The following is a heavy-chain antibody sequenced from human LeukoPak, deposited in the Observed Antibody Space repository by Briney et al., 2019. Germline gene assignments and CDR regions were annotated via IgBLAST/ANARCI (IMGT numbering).Heavy chain of an antibody. D-gene: IGHD3-9*01. V-gene: IGHV3-23*01. CDR2: ISGSGGST. CDR1: GFTFSSYA. J-gene: IGHJ5*02. CDR3: AREQPHYDILTGYYSSGWFDP. Sequence: GGSLRLSCAASGFTFSSYAMSWVRQASGKGLEWASTISGSGGSTYYADSGKGRVTISRDNSKNTLDLQMNSLRAEDTAEYYCAREQPHYDILTGYYSSGWFDPWGQGTLVTVSS.